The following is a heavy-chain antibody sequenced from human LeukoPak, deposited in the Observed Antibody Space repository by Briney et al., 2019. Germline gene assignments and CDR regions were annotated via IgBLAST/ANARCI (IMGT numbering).Heavy chain of an antibody. CDR3: ARGYYDSSGYYDY. J-gene: IGHJ4*02. V-gene: IGHV1-2*02. D-gene: IGHD3-22*01. CDR2: INPNSGGT. CDR1: GSTFTGYY. Sequence: ASVKVSCKGAGSTFTGYYMHWVRQAPGQGLEGMGWINPNSGGTNYAQKFQGRVTMTRDTSISTAYMELSRLRSDDTAVYYCARGYYDSSGYYDYWGQGTLVTVSS.